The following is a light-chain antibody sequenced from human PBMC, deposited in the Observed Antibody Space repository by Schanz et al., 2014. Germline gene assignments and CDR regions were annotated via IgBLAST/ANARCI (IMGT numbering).Light chain of an antibody. CDR2: DVN. J-gene: IGLJ1*01. V-gene: IGLV2-14*01. CDR1: SSDIGGRAY. Sequence: QSALTQPASVSGSPGQSITISCTGTSSDIGGRAYVSWYQQRPGKAPQLILYDVNSRPSGVSNRFSGSKSGNTASLTVSGLQAEDEADFYCSSYAGSHNYVFGTGTKLTVL. CDR3: SSYAGSHNYV.